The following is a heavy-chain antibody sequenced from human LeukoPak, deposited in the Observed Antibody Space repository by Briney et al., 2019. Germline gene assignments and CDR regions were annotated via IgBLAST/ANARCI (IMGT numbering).Heavy chain of an antibody. CDR1: GFTFSTYA. CDR3: AKVELGYSFGLFDY. CDR2: ISGPGGST. Sequence: RGSLRLSCAASGFTFSTYAMSWVRQAPGEGLEWVSAISGPGGSTYYADSVKGRFTISRDNSKNTLFLQMNSLRAEDTAVYYCAKVELGYSFGLFDYWGQGTLVTVSS. V-gene: IGHV3-23*01. J-gene: IGHJ4*02. D-gene: IGHD5-18*01.